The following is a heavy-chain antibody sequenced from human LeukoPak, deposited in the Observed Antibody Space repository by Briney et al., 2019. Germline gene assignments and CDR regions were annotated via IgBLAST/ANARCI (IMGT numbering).Heavy chain of an antibody. V-gene: IGHV3-21*01. CDR3: ARDSLGITAAGGYYFDN. J-gene: IGHJ4*02. D-gene: IGHD6-13*01. CDR1: GFTFSGYS. CDR2: VSSGSTYI. Sequence: GGSLRLSCAASGFTFSGYSMNWVRQASGKGLEWVSSVSSGSTYINYADSVKGRFTISRENAKNSLYLQMNNLRAEDTAVYYCARDSLGITAAGGYYFDNWGQGILVTVSS.